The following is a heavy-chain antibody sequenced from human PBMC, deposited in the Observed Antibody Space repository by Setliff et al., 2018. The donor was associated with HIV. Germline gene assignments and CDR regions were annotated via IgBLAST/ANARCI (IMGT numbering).Heavy chain of an antibody. CDR1: GFTFTNYA. CDR2: IKSKTDGGTI. Sequence: GGSLRLSCAVSGFTFTNYAMSWVRQAPGKGLERVAHIKSKTDGGTINYAAAVEGRFTISRDDSKNTLYLQMNSLKTEDTAVYYCTRDDYCIEHWGQGTLVTVSS. V-gene: IGHV3-15*01. CDR3: TRDDYCIEH. D-gene: IGHD4-17*01. J-gene: IGHJ4*02.